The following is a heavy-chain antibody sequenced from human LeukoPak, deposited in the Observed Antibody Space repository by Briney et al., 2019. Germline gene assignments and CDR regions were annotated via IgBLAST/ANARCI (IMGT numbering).Heavy chain of an antibody. CDR3: ASRITIFGVVIED. D-gene: IGHD3-3*01. Sequence: SETLSLTCAVYGGSFSGYYWSWIRQPPGKGLEWIGEINHSGSTNYNPSLESRVTIPVDTSKNQFSLKLSSVTAADTAVYYCASRITIFGVVIEDWGQGTLVTVSS. CDR1: GGSFSGYY. CDR2: INHSGST. J-gene: IGHJ4*01. V-gene: IGHV4-34*01.